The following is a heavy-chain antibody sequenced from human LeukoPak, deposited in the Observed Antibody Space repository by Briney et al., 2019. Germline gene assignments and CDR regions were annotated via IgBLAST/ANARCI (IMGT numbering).Heavy chain of an antibody. CDR3: ARESSSAAYYYYGMDV. J-gene: IGHJ6*02. V-gene: IGHV3-66*01. CDR1: GVTVSSNY. CDR2: IYRGGST. D-gene: IGHD6-6*01. Sequence: GGSLRLSCAASGVTVSSNYMSWVRQAPGKGLEWVSVIYRGGSTYYADSVKGRFTISRDNSENTVYLQMNSLRAEDTAVYYCARESSSAAYYYYGMDVWGQGTTVTVSS.